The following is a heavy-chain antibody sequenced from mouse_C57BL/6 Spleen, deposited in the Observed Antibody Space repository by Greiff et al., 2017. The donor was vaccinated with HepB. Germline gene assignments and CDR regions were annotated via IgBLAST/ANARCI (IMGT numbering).Heavy chain of an antibody. CDR1: GYTFTSYW. D-gene: IGHD2-4*01. CDR3: AIYYDYDDY. J-gene: IGHJ2*01. V-gene: IGHV1-69*01. Sequence: VQLQQPGAELVMPGASVKLSCKASGYTFTSYWMHWVKQRPGQGLEWIGEIDPSDSYTNYNQKFKGKSTLTVDKSSSTAYMQLSSLTSEDSAVYYCAIYYDYDDYWGQGTTLTVSS. CDR2: IDPSDSYT.